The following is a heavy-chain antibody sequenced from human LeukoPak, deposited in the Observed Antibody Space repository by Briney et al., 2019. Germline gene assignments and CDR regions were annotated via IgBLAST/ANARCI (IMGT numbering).Heavy chain of an antibody. CDR2: IGGSGSTI. D-gene: IGHD3-22*01. Sequence: GGSLRLSCAVSGFTFSSYEMNWVRQAPGKGLEWVSYIGGSGSTIYYADSVKGRFTISRDSAKNSLYLQMNSLRAEDTAVYYCARHTAYYYDSSDYYLLDYWGQGTLVTVSS. J-gene: IGHJ4*02. CDR1: GFTFSSYE. V-gene: IGHV3-48*03. CDR3: ARHTAYYYDSSDYYLLDY.